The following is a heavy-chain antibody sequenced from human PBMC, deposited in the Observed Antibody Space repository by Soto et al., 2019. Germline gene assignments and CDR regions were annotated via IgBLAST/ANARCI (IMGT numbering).Heavy chain of an antibody. J-gene: IGHJ4*02. Sequence: EVQLVESGGGLVQPGGSLRLSCAASGFTFSYYWMSWVRQSPVKGLEWVANMNSEGSEGYYSDSVRGRFTISRDNAKNSLYLQMNGLNAEDTAVYFCARDPLAYHIADYWGQGTLVTVSS. CDR3: ARDPLAYHIADY. V-gene: IGHV3-7*01. D-gene: IGHD2-21*01. CDR1: GFTFSYYW. CDR2: MNSEGSEG.